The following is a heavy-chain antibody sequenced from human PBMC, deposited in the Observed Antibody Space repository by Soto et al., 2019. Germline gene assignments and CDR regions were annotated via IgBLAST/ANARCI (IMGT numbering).Heavy chain of an antibody. Sequence: GGSLILSFAASGFTFSSDAMSWVRQAPGKGLEWVSAISGSGGSTYYADSVKGRFTISRDNSKNTLYLQMNSLRAEDTAVYSCLSGYYFGRDYWGQGTLVTVSS. CDR3: LSGYYFGRDY. CDR1: GFTFSSDA. CDR2: ISGSGGST. V-gene: IGHV3-23*01. J-gene: IGHJ4*02. D-gene: IGHD3-22*01.